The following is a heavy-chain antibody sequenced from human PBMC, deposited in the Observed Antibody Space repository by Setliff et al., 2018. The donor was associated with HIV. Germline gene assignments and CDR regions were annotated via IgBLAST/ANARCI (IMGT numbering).Heavy chain of an antibody. D-gene: IGHD6-25*01. CDR3: ATAGFDP. J-gene: IGHJ5*02. CDR2: IYPDDSDT. V-gene: IGHV5-51*01. CDR1: GYSFPNYW. Sequence: GESLKISCQASGYSFPNYWIGWVRQMPGKGLEWMGLIYPDDSDTRYSTSFQGRVTISADKSTSTAYLQWSSLKASDPAMYYCATAGFDPWCQGTLVTVSS.